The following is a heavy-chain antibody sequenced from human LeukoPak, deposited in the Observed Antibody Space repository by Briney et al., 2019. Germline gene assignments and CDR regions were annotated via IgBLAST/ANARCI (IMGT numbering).Heavy chain of an antibody. D-gene: IGHD4-11*01. CDR2: IKQDGSEK. Sequence: GRSLRLSCAASGFTFSSYWMSWVRQAPGKGLEWVANIKQDGSEKYYVDSVKGRFTISRDNAKNSLYLQMNSLRAEDTAVYYCARDRTVTTYYYYYYMDVWGKGTTVTVSS. CDR1: GFTFSSYW. CDR3: ARDRTVTTYYYYYYMDV. V-gene: IGHV3-7*01. J-gene: IGHJ6*03.